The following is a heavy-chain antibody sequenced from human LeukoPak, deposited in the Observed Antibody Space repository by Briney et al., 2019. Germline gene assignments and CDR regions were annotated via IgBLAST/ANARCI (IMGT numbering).Heavy chain of an antibody. CDR3: AKGDTYYDFWSGYYKDYFDY. CDR2: ISGSGGST. Sequence: PGGSLRLSCAASGFTFSSYAMSWVRQAPGKGLEWVSAISGSGGSTYYADSVKGRFTISRDNSKNTLYLQMNSLRAVDTAVYYCAKGDTYYDFWSGYYKDYFDYWGQGTLVTVSS. D-gene: IGHD3-3*01. V-gene: IGHV3-23*01. CDR1: GFTFSSYA. J-gene: IGHJ4*02.